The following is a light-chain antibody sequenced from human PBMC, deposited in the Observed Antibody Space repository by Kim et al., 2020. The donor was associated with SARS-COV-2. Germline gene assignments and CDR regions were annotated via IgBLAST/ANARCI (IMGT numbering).Light chain of an antibody. CDR2: RTN. Sequence: QAGLTQPPSVSKGLGQTATLTCTGNSYNVAFQGASWLQQHQGHPPKLLSYRTNNRPSGISERFSASRSGNTSSLTITGLQPEDEADYYCSAWDNSLLGWVFGGGTKVTVL. CDR1: SYNVAFQG. V-gene: IGLV10-54*01. J-gene: IGLJ3*02. CDR3: SAWDNSLLGWV.